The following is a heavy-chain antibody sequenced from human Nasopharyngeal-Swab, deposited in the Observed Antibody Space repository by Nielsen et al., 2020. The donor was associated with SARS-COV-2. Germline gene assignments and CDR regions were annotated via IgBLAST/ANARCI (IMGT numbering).Heavy chain of an antibody. Sequence: GESLKISCAASRFTFSNFWMHWVRQAPGKGLEWVANINQDGSQKYYVDSVKGRFTISRDNAKNSLYLQMNSLRAEDTAVYYCARVVTMINYYYYGMDVWGQGTTVTVSS. J-gene: IGHJ6*02. CDR1: RFTFSNFW. CDR2: INQDGSQK. D-gene: IGHD3-22*01. CDR3: ARVVTMINYYYYGMDV. V-gene: IGHV3-7*03.